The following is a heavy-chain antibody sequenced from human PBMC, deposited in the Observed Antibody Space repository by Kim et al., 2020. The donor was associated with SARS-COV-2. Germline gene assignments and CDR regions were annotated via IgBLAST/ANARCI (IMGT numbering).Heavy chain of an antibody. Sequence: SETLSLTCAVYGGSFSDYNWSWIRQPPGKGLEWIGEINHSGSTNVSPSAKSRITISVDTPKSQFSLRLKSMTATDTAGYYCARGRAGVVPAPVLGLGPYYDYYVMDLWGRGTPVALSS. CDR2: INHSGST. V-gene: IGHV4-34*01. CDR3: ARGRAGVVPAPVLGLGPYYDYYVMDL. CDR1: GGSFSDYN. J-gene: IGHJ6*02. D-gene: IGHD2-2*02.